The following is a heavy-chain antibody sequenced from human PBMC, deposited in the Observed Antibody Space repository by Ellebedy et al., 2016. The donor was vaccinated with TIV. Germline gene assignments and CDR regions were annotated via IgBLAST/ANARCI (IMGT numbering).Heavy chain of an antibody. Sequence: PGGSLRLSCAASGLTFSSYDMSWVRQAPGKGLEWVSGISGSGGSTYYADSVKGRFTISKDNSKNTLYLQMHGLRAEDTAIYYCAKEFYDTSVPFDYWGQGTLVTVSS. CDR2: ISGSGGST. J-gene: IGHJ4*02. CDR1: GLTFSSYD. D-gene: IGHD3-22*01. CDR3: AKEFYDTSVPFDY. V-gene: IGHV3-23*01.